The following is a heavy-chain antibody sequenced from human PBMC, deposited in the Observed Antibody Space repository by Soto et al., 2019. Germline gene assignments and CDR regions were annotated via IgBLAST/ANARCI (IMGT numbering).Heavy chain of an antibody. D-gene: IGHD3-16*02. CDR2: IYYSGST. V-gene: IGHV4-39*02. CDR1: GGSISRSSYY. J-gene: IGHJ6*02. CDR3: ARDYDYVCGSYRRYYSYAMDV. Sequence: SETLSLTCTVSGGSISRSSYYWGWIRQPPGKGLEWIGSIYYSGSTYYNPSLKSRVTISVDTSKNQFSLKLSSVTAADTAVYYCARDYDYVCGSYRRYYSYAMDVWGPGTTLTVS.